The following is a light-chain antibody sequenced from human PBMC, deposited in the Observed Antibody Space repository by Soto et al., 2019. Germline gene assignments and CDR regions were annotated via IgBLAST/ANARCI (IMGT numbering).Light chain of an antibody. CDR1: SSNIGSNT. V-gene: IGLV1-44*01. Sequence: QAVVTQPPSASGTPGQRVTISCSGSSSNIGSNTVNWFQQLPGTAPKLLIYNNNQRPSGVPDRFSGSKSGTSASLAISGLQSEDEADYYCAAWGDSLNGRHWVFGGGTKVTVL. J-gene: IGLJ3*02. CDR2: NNN. CDR3: AAWGDSLNGRHWV.